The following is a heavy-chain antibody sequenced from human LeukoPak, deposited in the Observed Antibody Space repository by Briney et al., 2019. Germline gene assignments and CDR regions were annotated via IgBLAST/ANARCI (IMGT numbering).Heavy chain of an antibody. J-gene: IGHJ4*02. CDR2: ISDGGNDA. CDR1: GFTFSYYS. Sequence: GGSLRLSCAASGFTFSYYSMNWVRQAPGQRPEWVASISDGGNDAYYADSLKGRFVISRDNARNSLYLQIDRPRVEDTGVYYCASPTGYWGRGTLVTVSS. CDR3: ASPTGY. V-gene: IGHV3-21*03. D-gene: IGHD2-15*01.